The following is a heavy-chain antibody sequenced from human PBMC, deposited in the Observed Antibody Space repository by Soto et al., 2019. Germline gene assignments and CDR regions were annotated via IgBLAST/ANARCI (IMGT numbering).Heavy chain of an antibody. CDR2: IYYSGST. J-gene: IGHJ4*02. CDR1: GGSISSYY. Sequence: SETLSLTCTVSGGSISSYYWSWIRQPPGKGLEWIGYIYYSGSTNYNPSLKSRVTISVDTSKNQFSLKLSSVTAADTAVYYCATGWAAAGHFDYWGQGTLVTVSS. V-gene: IGHV4-59*08. CDR3: ATGWAAAGHFDY. D-gene: IGHD6-13*01.